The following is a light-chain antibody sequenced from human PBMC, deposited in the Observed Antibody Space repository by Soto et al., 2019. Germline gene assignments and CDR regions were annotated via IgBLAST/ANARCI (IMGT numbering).Light chain of an antibody. CDR1: QSISSW. Sequence: DIQMTQSPSTLSASVGDRVTITCRASQSISSWLAWYQQKPGKAPKLLIYKASSLEGGVPSRFSGSRSGTEFTLTISSLQPDDFATYYCQHYNSSFGQGTKLEIK. V-gene: IGKV1-5*03. CDR3: QHYNSS. CDR2: KAS. J-gene: IGKJ2*01.